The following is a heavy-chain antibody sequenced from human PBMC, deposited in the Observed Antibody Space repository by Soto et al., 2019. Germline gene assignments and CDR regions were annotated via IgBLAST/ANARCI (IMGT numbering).Heavy chain of an antibody. CDR3: ARGGAAGPYNWFDP. D-gene: IGHD6-13*01. J-gene: IGHJ5*02. CDR2: INPNSGGT. CDR1: GYTFTGYY. V-gene: IGHV1-2*04. Sequence: QVQLVQSGAEVKKPGASVKVSCKASGYTFTGYYMHWVRQAPGQGLEWMGWINPNSGGTNYAQKFQGWVTMTRDTSISTANMEQGRLRTDDTAVYYCARGGAAGPYNWFDPWGQGTLVTVSS.